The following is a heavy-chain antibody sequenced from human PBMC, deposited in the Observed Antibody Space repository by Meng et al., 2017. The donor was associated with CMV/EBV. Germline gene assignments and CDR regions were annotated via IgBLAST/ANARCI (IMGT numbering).Heavy chain of an antibody. CDR2: ISSSSSYI. CDR3: ASDRERDYDFWSGYGPGAFDI. Sequence: GGSLRLSCAASGFTFSSYSMNWVRQAPGKGLEWVSSISSSSSYIYYADSVKGRFTISRDNAKNSLYLQMNSLRAEDTAVYYCASDRERDYDFWSGYGPGAFDIWGQGTMVTVSS. V-gene: IGHV3-21*01. D-gene: IGHD3-3*01. J-gene: IGHJ3*02. CDR1: GFTFSSYS.